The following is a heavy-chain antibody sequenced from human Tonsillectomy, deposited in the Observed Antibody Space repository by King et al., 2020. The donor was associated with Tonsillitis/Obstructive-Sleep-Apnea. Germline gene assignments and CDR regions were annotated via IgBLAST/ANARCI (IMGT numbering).Heavy chain of an antibody. J-gene: IGHJ6*03. CDR2: INHSGST. Sequence: VQLQQWGAGLLKPSETLSLTCAVYGGSFSGYYWSWIRQPPGKGLEWIGEINHSGSTNYNPSLKSRVTISVDTSKNQFSLKLSSVTAADTALYYCARGDFVVVVAASNYYYYMDVWGKGTTVTVSS. CDR1: GGSFSGYY. V-gene: IGHV4-34*01. CDR3: ARGDFVVVVAASNYYYYMDV. D-gene: IGHD2-15*01.